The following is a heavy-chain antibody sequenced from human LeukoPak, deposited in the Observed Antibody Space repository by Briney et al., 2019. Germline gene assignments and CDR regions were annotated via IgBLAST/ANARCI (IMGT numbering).Heavy chain of an antibody. V-gene: IGHV3-48*01. CDR3: AREGYYSHGMDV. CDR1: GFTFSSFS. CDR2: ISTDSSTK. Sequence: PGGSLRLSCAASGFTFSSFSMNWVRQAPGKGLEWVSYISTDSSTKYYADSVKGRFTITRDNARNSLYLKMNSLRAEDTAVYYCAREGYYSHGMDVWGQGTTVTVSS. J-gene: IGHJ6*02.